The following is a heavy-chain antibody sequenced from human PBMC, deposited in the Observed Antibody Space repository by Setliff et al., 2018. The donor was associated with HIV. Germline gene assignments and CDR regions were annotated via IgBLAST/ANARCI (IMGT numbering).Heavy chain of an antibody. CDR3: TTGGSSGPKH. J-gene: IGHJ1*01. Sequence: GGSLRLSCAGSGFTVSNNYMSWVRQAPGKGLEWVGRIKSKTDGGTTDYAAPVKGRFTISRDDSKNTLYLQMNSLKTEDTAVYYCTTGGSSGPKHWGQGTLVTVSS. V-gene: IGHV3-15*01. CDR1: GFTVSNNY. D-gene: IGHD6-19*01. CDR2: IKSKTDGGTT.